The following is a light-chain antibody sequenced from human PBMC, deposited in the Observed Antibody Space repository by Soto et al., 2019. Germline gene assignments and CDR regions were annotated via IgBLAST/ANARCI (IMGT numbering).Light chain of an antibody. J-gene: IGLJ2*01. V-gene: IGLV1-44*01. Sequence: QSVLTQPPSASGTPGQWVTISCSGSSSDIGRNSVHWYQHLPGTAPKLLIYNGNQRPSGVPDRFSGSKSGTSASLAISGLQSEDEADYYCAAWDDSLNGPVFGGGTKVTVL. CDR3: AAWDDSLNGPV. CDR2: NGN. CDR1: SSDIGRNS.